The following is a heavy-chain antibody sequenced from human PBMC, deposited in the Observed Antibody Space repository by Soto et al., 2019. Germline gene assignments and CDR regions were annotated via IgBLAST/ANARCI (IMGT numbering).Heavy chain of an antibody. CDR3: ERDYDIVTGYYGMDV. D-gene: IGHD3-9*01. Sequence: SVKVSSKAAGYTFTSYYMHWGRQAPVQGLEWMGIINPSGGSTSYAQKFQGRVTMTRDTSTSTVYMELSSLRSEDTAVYYCERDYDIVTGYYGMDVWGQGTKVTVSS. CDR2: INPSGGST. V-gene: IGHV1-46*01. J-gene: IGHJ6*02. CDR1: GYTFTSYY.